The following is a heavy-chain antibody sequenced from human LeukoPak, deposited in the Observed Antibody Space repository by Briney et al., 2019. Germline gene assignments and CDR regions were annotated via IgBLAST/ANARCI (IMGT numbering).Heavy chain of an antibody. CDR1: GFTFSSYA. V-gene: IGHV3-30-3*01. D-gene: IGHD6-19*01. J-gene: IGHJ4*02. CDR3: ARHKQWLVLGDEGGIDY. Sequence: PGGSLRLSCAASGFTFSSYAMHWVRQAPGKGLEWVAVISYDGSNKYYADSVKGRFTISRDNSKNTLYLQMNSLRAEDTAVYYCARHKQWLVLGDEGGIDYWGQGTLVTASS. CDR2: ISYDGSNK.